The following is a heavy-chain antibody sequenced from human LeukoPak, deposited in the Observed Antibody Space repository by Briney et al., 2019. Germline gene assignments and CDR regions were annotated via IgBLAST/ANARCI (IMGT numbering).Heavy chain of an antibody. CDR2: IIPIFGTA. D-gene: IGHD6-13*01. V-gene: IGHV1-69*05. CDR1: GGTFSSYA. CDR3: ARLYPTTLTSYSSSL. J-gene: IGHJ4*02. Sequence: SVKVSCKASGGTFSSYAISWVRQAPGQGLEWMGRIIPIFGTANYAQKFQGRVTITTDESTSTAHMELSSLRSEDTAVYYCARLYPTTLTSYSSSLWGQGTLVTVSS.